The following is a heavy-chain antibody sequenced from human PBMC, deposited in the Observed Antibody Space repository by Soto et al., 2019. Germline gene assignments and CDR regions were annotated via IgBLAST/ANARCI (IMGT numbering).Heavy chain of an antibody. J-gene: IGHJ4*02. D-gene: IGHD5-12*01. CDR1: GAYITSDSYY. CDR3: ARHLSESGYDLNY. Sequence: SEXLSLTCTVSGAYITSDSYYWAWIRQPPGKGLAWIGSIYFSGSTYYNSALKSRLAISIDMSKNQFSLNLSSVTDADTAVYYCARHLSESGYDLNYWGQGTPVTVSS. V-gene: IGHV4-39*01. CDR2: IYFSGST.